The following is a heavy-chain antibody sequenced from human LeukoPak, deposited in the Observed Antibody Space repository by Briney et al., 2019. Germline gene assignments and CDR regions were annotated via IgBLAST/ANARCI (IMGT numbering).Heavy chain of an antibody. CDR2: ISSSGSTI. V-gene: IGHV3-48*03. Sequence: GGSLRLSCAASGFTFSSYEMNWVRQAPGKGLEWVSYISSSGSTIYYADSVKGRFTISRDNAKNSLYLQMNSLRAEDTAVYYCARAFGFDWPLDYWGQGTLVTVSS. CDR3: ARAFGFDWPLDY. J-gene: IGHJ4*02. D-gene: IGHD3-9*01. CDR1: GFTFSSYE.